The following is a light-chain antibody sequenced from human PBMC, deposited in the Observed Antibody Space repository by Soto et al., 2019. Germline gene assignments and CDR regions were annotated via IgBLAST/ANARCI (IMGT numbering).Light chain of an antibody. CDR3: SSYTISGTYV. Sequence: QSVLTRPASGSGSPGQPITISCTGTSSDVGGYNYVSWYQQHPGKAPKLMIYDVSNRPSGVSNRFSGPKSGNTASLTISGLQAEDEADYYCSSYTISGTYVFGTGTKVTVL. J-gene: IGLJ1*01. CDR2: DVS. CDR1: SSDVGGYNY. V-gene: IGLV2-14*01.